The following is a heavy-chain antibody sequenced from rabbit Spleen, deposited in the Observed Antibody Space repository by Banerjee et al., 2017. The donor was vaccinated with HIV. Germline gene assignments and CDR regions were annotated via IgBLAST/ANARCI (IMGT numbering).Heavy chain of an antibody. V-gene: IGHV1S40*01. CDR2: IYAGSSDNT. CDR1: RFSFNSGYD. J-gene: IGHJ3*01. D-gene: IGHD3-1*01. CDR3: ARGRRGWSECNL. Sequence: QSLEESGGGLVKPGASLTLTCKASRFSFNSGYDMCWVRQAPGKGLEWIACIYAGSSDNTYSATWAKGRFTISKTSSTTVTLQMTSLTGADTATYFCARGRRGWSECNLWGQGTLVTVS.